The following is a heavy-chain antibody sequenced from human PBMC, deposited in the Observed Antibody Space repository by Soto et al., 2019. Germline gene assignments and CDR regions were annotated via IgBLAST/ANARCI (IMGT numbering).Heavy chain of an antibody. Sequence: QVQLQQWGAGLLKPSETLSLTCAVYGGSFSGYYWSWIRQPPGKGLEWIGEINHSGSTNYNPSLKSRVTISVDTSKNQFSLKLSSVTAADTAVYYCARTAPHGSSLLYGDYHTPYLDYWGQGTLVTVSS. CDR2: INHSGST. CDR3: ARTAPHGSSLLYGDYHTPYLDY. CDR1: GGSFSGYY. V-gene: IGHV4-34*01. D-gene: IGHD4-17*01. J-gene: IGHJ4*02.